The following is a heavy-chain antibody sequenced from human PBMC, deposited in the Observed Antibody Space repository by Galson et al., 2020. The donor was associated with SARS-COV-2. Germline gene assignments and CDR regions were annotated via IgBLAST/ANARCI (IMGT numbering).Heavy chain of an antibody. J-gene: IGHJ5*02. CDR3: ATGPQSHGDPANWFDP. D-gene: IGHD4-17*01. Sequence: ASVKVSCKVSGYTLTELSMHWVRQAPGKGLECMGGFDPEDGETIYAQKFQGRVTMTEDTSTDTAYMELSSLRSEDTAVYYCATGPQSHGDPANWFDPWGQGTLVTVSS. CDR1: GYTLTELS. V-gene: IGHV1-24*01. CDR2: FDPEDGET.